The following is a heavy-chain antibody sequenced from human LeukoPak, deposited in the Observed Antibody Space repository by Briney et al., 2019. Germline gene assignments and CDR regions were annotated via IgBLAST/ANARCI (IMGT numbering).Heavy chain of an antibody. D-gene: IGHD3-10*01. Sequence: GASVKVSCKASGGTFSSYAISWVRQAPGQGLEWMGGIIPIFGTANYAQKFQGRVTITADEPTSTAYMELSSLRSEDTAVYYCARSYYYGSGSYPHDAFDIWGQGTMVTVSS. CDR3: ARSYYYGSGSYPHDAFDI. V-gene: IGHV1-69*13. CDR1: GGTFSSYA. CDR2: IIPIFGTA. J-gene: IGHJ3*02.